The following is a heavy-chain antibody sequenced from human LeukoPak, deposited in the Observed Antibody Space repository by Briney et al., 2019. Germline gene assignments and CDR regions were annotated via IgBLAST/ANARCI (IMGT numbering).Heavy chain of an antibody. D-gene: IGHD2-2*01. J-gene: IGHJ6*03. CDR1: GFQFSGYY. CDR2: IKGDGSVQ. V-gene: IGHV3-7*01. CDR3: VGQLLRAV. Sequence: GGSLRLSCTASGFQFSGYYISWVRQAPGTGLEWLANIKGDGSVQDYVDSVKGRFTISRDNAKNSLYLQMNNLRVDDTAVYYCVGQLLRAVWGKGTTVTVSS.